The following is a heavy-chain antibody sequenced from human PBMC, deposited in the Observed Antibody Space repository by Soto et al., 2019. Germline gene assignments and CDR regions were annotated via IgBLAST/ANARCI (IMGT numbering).Heavy chain of an antibody. V-gene: IGHV1-18*01. J-gene: IGHJ6*02. CDR2: ISAYNGNT. CDR1: GYTFTSYG. D-gene: IGHD3-10*01. Sequence: ASVKVSCKASGYTFTSYGISCVRQAPGQGLEWMGWISAYNGNTNYAQKLQGRVTMTTDTSTSTAYMELRSLRSDDTAVYYCARDLWFGELDSYYYYGMDVWGQGTTVTVSS. CDR3: ARDLWFGELDSYYYYGMDV.